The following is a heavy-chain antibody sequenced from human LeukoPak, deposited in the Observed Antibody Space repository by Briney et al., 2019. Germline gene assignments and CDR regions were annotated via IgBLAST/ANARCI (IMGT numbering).Heavy chain of an antibody. CDR3: ARRRHIVVRGYFDY. CDR1: GGSFSGYY. CDR2: INHSGST. V-gene: IGHV4-34*01. J-gene: IGHJ4*02. D-gene: IGHD2-21*01. Sequence: PSETLSLTCAVYGGSFSGYYWSWIRQPPGKGLEWIGEINHSGSTNYNPSLKSRVTISVDTSKNQFSLKLSSVTAADTAVYYCARRRHIVVRGYFDYWGQGTLVTVSS.